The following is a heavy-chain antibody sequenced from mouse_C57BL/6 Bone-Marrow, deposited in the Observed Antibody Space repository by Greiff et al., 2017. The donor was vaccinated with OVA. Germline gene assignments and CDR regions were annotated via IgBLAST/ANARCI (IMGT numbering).Heavy chain of an antibody. CDR1: GFTFSDYY. CDR2: ISNGGGST. V-gene: IGHV5-12*01. CDR3: ARQEDGYYFDY. Sequence: EVHLVESGGGLVQPGGSLKLSCAASGFTFSDYYMYWVRQTPEKRLEWVAYISNGGGSTYYPDTVKGRFTISRDNAKNTLYLQMSRLKSEDTAMYYCARQEDGYYFDYWGQGTTLTVSS. D-gene: IGHD2-3*01. J-gene: IGHJ2*01.